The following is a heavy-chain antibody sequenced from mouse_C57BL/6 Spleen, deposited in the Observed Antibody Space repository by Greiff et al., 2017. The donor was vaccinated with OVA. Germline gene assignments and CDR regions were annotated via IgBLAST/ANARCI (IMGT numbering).Heavy chain of an antibody. J-gene: IGHJ3*01. CDR1: GFTFSDYY. Sequence: EVKLMESEGGLVQPGSSMKLSCTASGFTFSDYYMAWVRQVPEKGLEWVANINYDGSSTYYLDSLKSRFIISRDNANNILYMQMSSLKSEDTATYYCARESYYGSSYGGFAYWGQGTLVTVSA. CDR2: INYDGSST. D-gene: IGHD1-1*01. CDR3: ARESYYGSSYGGFAY. V-gene: IGHV5-16*01.